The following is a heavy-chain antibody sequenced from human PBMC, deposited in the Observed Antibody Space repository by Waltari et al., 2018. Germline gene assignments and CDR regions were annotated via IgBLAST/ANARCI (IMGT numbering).Heavy chain of an antibody. Sequence: QVQLQESGPGLVKPSETLSLTCAVSGYPISSGYYWGWFLQPPGKGLEWIGSIYHSGSTFSNPDLMSRITISVDTSKNQFSLMLSSVTAADTAVYYCARDTPAPRITGATSVDYWGQGTLVTVSS. J-gene: IGHJ4*02. CDR1: GYPISSGYY. V-gene: IGHV4-38-2*02. D-gene: IGHD1-20*01. CDR2: IYHSGST. CDR3: ARDTPAPRITGATSVDY.